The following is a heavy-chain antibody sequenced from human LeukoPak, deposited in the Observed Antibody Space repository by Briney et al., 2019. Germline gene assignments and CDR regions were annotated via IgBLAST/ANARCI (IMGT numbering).Heavy chain of an antibody. Sequence: GGSLRLSCAASGFTFSNYGMNWVRQAPGKGLEWVSGIGPSGTNTYYADSVKGRFTISRDNSKNTLYLQMNSLRAEDTAVYYCAKDLHPNDIAAAGHDAFDIWGQGTMVTVSS. J-gene: IGHJ3*02. CDR2: IGPSGTNT. CDR3: AKDLHPNDIAAAGHDAFDI. CDR1: GFTFSNYG. V-gene: IGHV3-23*01. D-gene: IGHD6-13*01.